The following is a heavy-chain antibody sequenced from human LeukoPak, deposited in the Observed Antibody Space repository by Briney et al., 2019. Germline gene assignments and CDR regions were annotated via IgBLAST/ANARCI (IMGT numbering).Heavy chain of an antibody. Sequence: GASVKVSCKASAYTXTGYYMHWVRQAPGQGLEWMGWINPNSGGTNYAQKFQGRVTMTRDTSISTAYMELSRLRSDDTAVYYCARGSGYLSYYYGMDVWGQGTTVTVSS. CDR2: INPNSGGT. V-gene: IGHV1-2*02. J-gene: IGHJ6*02. D-gene: IGHD3-3*01. CDR1: AYTXTGYY. CDR3: ARGSGYLSYYYGMDV.